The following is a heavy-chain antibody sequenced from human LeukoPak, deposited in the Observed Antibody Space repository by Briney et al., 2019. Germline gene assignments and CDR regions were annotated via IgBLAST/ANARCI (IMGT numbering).Heavy chain of an antibody. CDR2: INPNSGGT. J-gene: IGHJ4*02. CDR1: GYTFTGYY. CDR3: ARQRIGGYSGYDFDY. Sequence: GASVKVSCKASGYTFTGYYMHWVRQAPGQGFEWMGWINPNSGGTNYAQKFQGRVTMTRDTSISTAYMELSRLRSDDTAVYYCARQRIGGYSGYDFDYWGQGTLVTVSS. D-gene: IGHD5-12*01. V-gene: IGHV1-2*02.